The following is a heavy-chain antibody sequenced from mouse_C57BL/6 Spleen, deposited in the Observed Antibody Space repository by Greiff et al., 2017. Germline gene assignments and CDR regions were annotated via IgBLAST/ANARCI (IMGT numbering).Heavy chain of an antibody. CDR3: ARGIYSYFDY. D-gene: IGHD1-3*01. Sequence: QVQLQQPGAELVKPGASVKLSCKASGYTFTSYWMQWVKQRPGQGLEWIGEIDPSDSYTNYNQKFKGKATLTVDTSSSTAYMQLSSLTSEDSAVYYCARGIYSYFDYWGQGTTLTVSS. CDR1: GYTFTSYW. J-gene: IGHJ2*01. V-gene: IGHV1-50*01. CDR2: IDPSDSYT.